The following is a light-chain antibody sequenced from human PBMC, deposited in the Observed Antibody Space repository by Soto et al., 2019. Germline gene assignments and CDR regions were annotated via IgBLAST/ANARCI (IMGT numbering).Light chain of an antibody. Sequence: EVVLTQSPGTLSLSPGERATLSCRASQSVSSSSLAWYQQKPGQAPRLLIYGASSRATGIPDRFSGSGSGTDFTLTISRLVPEDFAVYYCQHYGSSLTFGQGTKVDVK. CDR1: QSVSSSS. CDR3: QHYGSSLT. V-gene: IGKV3-20*01. J-gene: IGKJ1*01. CDR2: GAS.